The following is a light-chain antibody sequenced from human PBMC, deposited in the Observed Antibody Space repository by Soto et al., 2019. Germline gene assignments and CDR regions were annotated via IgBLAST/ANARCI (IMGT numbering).Light chain of an antibody. V-gene: IGKV3-20*01. J-gene: IGKJ1*01. CDR3: QQYGSSLRT. Sequence: EIVLTQSPGTLSLSPGERATLSCRASQSVSSSYLAWYQQKPGQAPRLLIYGASSRATGIPDRFSGSGSVTEFTLTISRLEAEDFAVYYCQQYGSSLRTFGEGTKVEIQ. CDR2: GAS. CDR1: QSVSSSY.